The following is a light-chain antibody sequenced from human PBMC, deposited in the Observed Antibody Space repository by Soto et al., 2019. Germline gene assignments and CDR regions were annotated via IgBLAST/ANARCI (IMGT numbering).Light chain of an antibody. V-gene: IGKV1-5*03. Sequence: DIQMTQSPSTLSASVGDRVTITCRASQSISSWLAWYQQKPGKAPKLLTYKASSLESGVPSRFSGSGSGTEFTLTIISLQPDDFATYYCQQYNSYPWTFGQGTKVEIK. CDR2: KAS. J-gene: IGKJ1*01. CDR3: QQYNSYPWT. CDR1: QSISSW.